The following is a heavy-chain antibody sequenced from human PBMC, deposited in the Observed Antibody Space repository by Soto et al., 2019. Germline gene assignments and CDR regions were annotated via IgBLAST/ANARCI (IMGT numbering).Heavy chain of an antibody. V-gene: IGHV5-51*01. CDR3: ARRSGSYYYYHGMDF. D-gene: IGHD1-26*01. J-gene: IGHJ6*02. Sequence: SQKISWKGSEGSCISYVSGLVSQMPGKGLEWMGIIYPGDSDTRYSPSFQGQVTISADKSISTAYLQWSSLKASDTAMYYCARRSGSYYYYHGMDFWGQGTPVTVS. CDR1: EGSCISYV. CDR2: IYPGDSDT.